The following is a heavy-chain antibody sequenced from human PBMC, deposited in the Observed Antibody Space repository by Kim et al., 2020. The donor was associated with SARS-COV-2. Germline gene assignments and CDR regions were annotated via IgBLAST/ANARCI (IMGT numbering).Heavy chain of an antibody. CDR3: AREVLRYFDWLLKAPGGMDV. CDR2: ISSSSSTI. J-gene: IGHJ6*02. V-gene: IGHV3-48*02. Sequence: GGSLRLSCAASGFTFSSYSINWVRQAPGKGLEWVSYISSSSSTIYYADSVKGRFTISRDNAKNSLYLQMNSLRDEDTAVYYCAREVLRYFDWLLKAPGGMDVWGQGTTVTVSS. CDR1: GFTFSSYS. D-gene: IGHD3-9*01.